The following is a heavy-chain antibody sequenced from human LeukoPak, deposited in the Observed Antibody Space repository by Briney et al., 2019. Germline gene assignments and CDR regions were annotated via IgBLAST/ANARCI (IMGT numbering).Heavy chain of an antibody. CDR2: ISDSGGST. J-gene: IGHJ4*02. Sequence: GGSLRLSCAVSGITLSNYGMSWVRQAPGKGLEWVAGISDSGGSTNYADSVKGRFTISRDNPKNTLYLQMNSLRAEDTAVYFCAKRGVVIRVILVGFHRQAYYFESWGQGALVTVSS. CDR3: AKRGVVIRVILVGFHRQAYYFES. CDR1: GITLSNYG. V-gene: IGHV3-23*01. D-gene: IGHD3/OR15-3a*01.